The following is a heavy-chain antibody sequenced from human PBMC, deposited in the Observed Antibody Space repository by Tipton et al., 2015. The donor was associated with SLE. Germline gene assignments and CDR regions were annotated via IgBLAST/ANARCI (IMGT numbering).Heavy chain of an antibody. J-gene: IGHJ4*02. D-gene: IGHD1-1*01. Sequence: TLSLTCTVSGGSIRSHYWSWIRQPPGKGLEWIGYIDVTGSTHYNPSLRSRVAIAVDTSKNQFSLKLRSVTAADTAVYYCAGGTTGAKFDYWGQGTLVTVSS. CDR1: GGSIRSHY. CDR3: AGGTTGAKFDY. V-gene: IGHV4-59*11. CDR2: IDVTGST.